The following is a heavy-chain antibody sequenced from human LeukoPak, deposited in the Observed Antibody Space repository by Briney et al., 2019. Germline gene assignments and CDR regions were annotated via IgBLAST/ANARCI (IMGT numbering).Heavy chain of an antibody. CDR2: IYSGGST. J-gene: IGHJ3*02. D-gene: IGHD1-26*01. V-gene: IGHV3-53*01. CDR1: GFTVSSNY. CDR3: AKNKWELLGLYAFDI. Sequence: GGSLRLSCATSGFTVSSNYMSWVRQAPGKGLEWVSVIYSGGSTYYADSVKGRFTISRDNSKNTLYLQMNSLRAEDTAVYYCAKNKWELLGLYAFDIWGQGTMVTVSS.